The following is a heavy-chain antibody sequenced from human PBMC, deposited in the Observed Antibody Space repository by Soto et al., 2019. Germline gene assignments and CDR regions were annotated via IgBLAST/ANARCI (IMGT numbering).Heavy chain of an antibody. CDR3: ARDQTHSGGYSEY. CDR1: GFSFSSYG. CDR2: IWNDGSNE. Sequence: PGGSLRLSCKASGFSFSSYGMHWIRQAPGKGLEWLAIIWNDGSNEYYADSVKGRFTISRDNSKNTLYLQLNNLRAEDTAVYFCARDQTHSGGYSEYWGQGTLVT. D-gene: IGHD2-15*01. J-gene: IGHJ4*02. V-gene: IGHV3-33*01.